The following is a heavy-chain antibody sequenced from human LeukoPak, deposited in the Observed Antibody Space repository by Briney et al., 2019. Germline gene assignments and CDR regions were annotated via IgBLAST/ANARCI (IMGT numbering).Heavy chain of an antibody. CDR3: ARARAAAGTLFDY. J-gene: IGHJ4*02. CDR1: GGTFSSYA. Sequence: SVKVSCKASGGTFSSYAISWVRQAPGQGLEWMGGIVPIFGTANYAQKFQGRVTITADKSTSTAYMELSSLRSEDTAVYYCARARAAAGTLFDYWGQGTLVTVSS. V-gene: IGHV1-69*06. D-gene: IGHD6-13*01. CDR2: IVPIFGTA.